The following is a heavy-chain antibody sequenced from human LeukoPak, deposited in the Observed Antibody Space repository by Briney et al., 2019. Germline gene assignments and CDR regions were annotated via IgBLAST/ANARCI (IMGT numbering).Heavy chain of an antibody. CDR2: IYYSGST. V-gene: IGHV4-39*07. Sequence: ETSETLSLTCTVSGGSISSSSYYWGWIRQPPGKGLEWIGSIYYSGSTYYNPSLKSRVTISVDTSKNQFSLKLTSVTAADTAVYYCARGEWLRSWFAYWGQGTLVTVSS. J-gene: IGHJ4*02. D-gene: IGHD5-12*01. CDR1: GGSISSSSYY. CDR3: ARGEWLRSWFAY.